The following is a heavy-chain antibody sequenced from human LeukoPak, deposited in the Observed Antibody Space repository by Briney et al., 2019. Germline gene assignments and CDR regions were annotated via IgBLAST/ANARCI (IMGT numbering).Heavy chain of an antibody. Sequence: SETLSLTCSVSGGTITRYYWSWIRQPPGKGLEWIGFVYHSGTPKYDPSLKSRVTISLDTSNNQFSLRLTSVTAADTAVYYCAIQAAAGIFDYWGQGTLVTVSS. J-gene: IGHJ4*02. CDR3: AIQAAAGIFDY. D-gene: IGHD6-13*01. V-gene: IGHV4-59*01. CDR2: VYHSGTP. CDR1: GGTITRYY.